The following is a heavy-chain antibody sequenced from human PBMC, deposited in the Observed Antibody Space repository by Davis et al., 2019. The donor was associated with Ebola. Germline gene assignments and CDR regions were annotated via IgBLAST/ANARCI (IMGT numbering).Heavy chain of an antibody. D-gene: IGHD6-13*01. CDR2: ISSSSSYI. V-gene: IGHV3-21*04. CDR1: GFTFSSYS. Sequence: PGGSLRLSCAASGFTFSSYSMNWVRQAPGKGLEWVSSISSSSSYIYYPDSVKGRFTISRDNAKNSLYLQMNSLRDEDTALYYCAKDKSSSWYHCDYWGQGTLVSVSS. J-gene: IGHJ4*02. CDR3: AKDKSSSWYHCDY.